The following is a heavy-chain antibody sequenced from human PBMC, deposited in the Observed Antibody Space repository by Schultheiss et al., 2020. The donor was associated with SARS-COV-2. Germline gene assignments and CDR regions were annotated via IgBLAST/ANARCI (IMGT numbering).Heavy chain of an antibody. D-gene: IGHD2-2*01. CDR3: ARGLVPAATWEKLYYYYYYMDV. CDR1: GFTFSSYG. CDR2: IKQDGSEK. J-gene: IGHJ6*03. Sequence: GGSLRLSCAASGFTFSSYGMHWVRQAPGKGLEWVANIKQDGSEKYYVDSVKGRFTISRDNSKNTLYLQMNSLRAEDTAVYYCARGLVPAATWEKLYYYYYYMDVWGKGTTVTVSS. V-gene: IGHV3-7*03.